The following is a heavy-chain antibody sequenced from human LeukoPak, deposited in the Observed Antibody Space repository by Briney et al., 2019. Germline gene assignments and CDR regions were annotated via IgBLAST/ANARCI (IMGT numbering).Heavy chain of an antibody. D-gene: IGHD6-19*01. CDR2: ISYDGSNK. V-gene: IGHV3-30-3*01. J-gene: IGHJ5*02. CDR1: GFTFSSYA. CDR3: ARDSPLGEVAVAGHGSLRFDP. Sequence: PGRSLRLSCAASGFTFSSYAMHWVRQAPGKGLEWVAVISYDGSNKYYADSVKGRFTISRDNSKNTLYLQMNSLRAEDTAVYYCARDSPLGEVAVAGHGSLRFDPWGQGTLVTVSS.